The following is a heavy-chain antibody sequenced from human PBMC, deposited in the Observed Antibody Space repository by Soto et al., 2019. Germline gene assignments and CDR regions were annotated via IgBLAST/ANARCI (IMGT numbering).Heavy chain of an antibody. CDR3: ARAYTYDFDH. V-gene: IGHV2-5*01. D-gene: IGHD2-21*01. CDR1: GFSFGVSGVG. CDR2: VFWNDDK. Sequence: QITLKESGPTLVKPTQTLTLTCTFSGFSFGVSGVGVGWIHQPPGRALEWLGLVFWNDDKRYSPSLESRLTLTKDTSNNQVVLTVTNLDPGDTGTYYCARAYTYDFDHWGQGTLVTVSS. J-gene: IGHJ4*02.